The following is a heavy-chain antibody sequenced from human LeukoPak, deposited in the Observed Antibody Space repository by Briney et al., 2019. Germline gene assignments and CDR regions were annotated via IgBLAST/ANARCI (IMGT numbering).Heavy chain of an antibody. CDR1: GGSISSYW. CDR2: IYTTGRT. Sequence: SETLSLICSVSGGSISSYWWSWIRQPAGKGLEFIGRIYTTGRTNYNPSLKSRVSMSVDTSKNEFSLELRSVTAADTAVYYCAREAYSSGWDFLDYWGQGTLVTVSS. V-gene: IGHV4-4*07. CDR3: AREAYSSGWDFLDY. J-gene: IGHJ4*02. D-gene: IGHD6-19*01.